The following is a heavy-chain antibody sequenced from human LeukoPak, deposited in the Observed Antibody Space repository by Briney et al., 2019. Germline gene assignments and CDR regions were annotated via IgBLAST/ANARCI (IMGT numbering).Heavy chain of an antibody. CDR1: GFTVSSNY. CDR2: IYSGGST. V-gene: IGHV3-53*01. Sequence: GGSLRLSCAASGFTVSSNYMSWVRQAPGKGLEWASVIYSGGSTYYADSVKGRFTISRDNSKNTLYLQMNSLRAEDTAVYYCARMDIGVGSIDYWGQGTLVTVSS. CDR3: ARMDIGVGSIDY. D-gene: IGHD5-12*01. J-gene: IGHJ4*02.